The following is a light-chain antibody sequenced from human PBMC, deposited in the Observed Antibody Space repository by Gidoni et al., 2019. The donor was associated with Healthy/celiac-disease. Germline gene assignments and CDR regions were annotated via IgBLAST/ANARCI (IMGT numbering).Light chain of an antibody. CDR1: QSLLHSNGYNY. J-gene: IGKJ1*01. CDR2: LGS. CDR3: MQALQTPWT. Sequence: IVMTQSPLSLPVTPGAPASISCRSSQSLLHSNGYNYLDWYLQKPGQSPQLLIYLGSNRASGVPDRFSGSGSGTDFTLKSSRVEAEDVGVYYCMQALQTPWTFGQGTKVEIK. V-gene: IGKV2-28*01.